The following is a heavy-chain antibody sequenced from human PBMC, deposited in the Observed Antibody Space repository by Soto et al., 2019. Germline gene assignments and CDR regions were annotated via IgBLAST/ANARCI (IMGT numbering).Heavy chain of an antibody. V-gene: IGHV4-31*03. J-gene: IGHJ5*02. Sequence: TLSLTCTVSGGSISSGGYYWSWIRQHPGKGLEWIGYIYYSGSTYYNPSLKSRVTISVDTSKNQFSLKLSSVTAADTAVYYCARSSGGVYGIIIEGTNWFAPWGQGTLVTVSS. CDR3: ARSSGGVYGIIIEGTNWFAP. D-gene: IGHD3-16*01. CDR1: GGSISSGGYY. CDR2: IYYSGST.